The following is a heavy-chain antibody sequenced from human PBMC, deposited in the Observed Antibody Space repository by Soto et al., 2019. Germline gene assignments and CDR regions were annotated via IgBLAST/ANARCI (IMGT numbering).Heavy chain of an antibody. CDR2: TYYRSKWYN. D-gene: IGHD3-22*01. V-gene: IGHV6-1*01. J-gene: IGHJ5*02. CDR3: ARVVSVYTYYYDSGDNWFDP. CDR1: GDSVSSNSAA. Sequence: KQSQTLSLTCAISGDSVSSNSAAWNWIRQSPSRGLEWLGRTYYRSKWYNDYAVSVKSRITINPDTSKNQFSLQLNSVTPEDTAVYYCARVVSVYTYYYDSGDNWFDPWGQGTLVTVSS.